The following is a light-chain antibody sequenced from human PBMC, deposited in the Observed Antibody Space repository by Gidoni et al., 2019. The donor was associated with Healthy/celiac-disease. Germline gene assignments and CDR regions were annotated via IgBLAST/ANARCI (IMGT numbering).Light chain of an antibody. J-gene: IGKJ5*01. CDR2: DAS. CDR1: QSVSSY. Sequence: EIVLTQSPATLSLSPGARATLSCRASQSVSSYLAWYQQKPGQAPRILISDASHRAPGIPARFSGSGSGTDFTLSISSLEPEDFAVNYCQQRSNWPSTFGQGTRLEIK. V-gene: IGKV3-11*01. CDR3: QQRSNWPST.